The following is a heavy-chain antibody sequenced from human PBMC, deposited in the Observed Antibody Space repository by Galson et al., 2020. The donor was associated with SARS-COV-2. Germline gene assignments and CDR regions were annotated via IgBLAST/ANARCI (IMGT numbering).Heavy chain of an antibody. CDR1: GASISTENYY. CDR2: IYYSGRT. J-gene: IGHJ3*01. CDR3: AREEGYYDTLTGYPDAFDV. D-gene: IGHD3-9*01. V-gene: IGHV4-39*07. Sequence: SETLSLTCTVSGASISTENYYWAWIRQSPGKGLEWIGSIYYSGRTYNNSSLNSRVTISVDTTKNQFSLRLTSVTAADTAVYYCAREEGYYDTLTGYPDAFDVWGRGTKVIVSS.